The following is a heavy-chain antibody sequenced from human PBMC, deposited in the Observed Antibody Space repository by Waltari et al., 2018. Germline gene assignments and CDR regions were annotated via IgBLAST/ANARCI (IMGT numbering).Heavy chain of an antibody. D-gene: IGHD5-12*01. CDR2: INSDGSST. Sequence: EVQLVESGGGLVQPGGSLRLSCAASGFTFSSYWMHWVRQAPGKGLGWVSRINSDGSSTSYADSVKCRFTISRDNAKNTLYLQMNILRAEDTAVYYCARDGGYSGVGYWGQGTLVTVSS. V-gene: IGHV3-74*01. J-gene: IGHJ4*02. CDR1: GFTFSSYW. CDR3: ARDGGYSGVGY.